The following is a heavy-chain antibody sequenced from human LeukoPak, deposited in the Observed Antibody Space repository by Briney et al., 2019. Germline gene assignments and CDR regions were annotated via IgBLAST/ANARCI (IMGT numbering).Heavy chain of an antibody. V-gene: IGHV1-46*02. Sequence: ASVKVSCKASGYSFNVYSIDWVRPAPGQGLEWVGTIDPNGGTTSLAQKFQGRVTLTRDMSTNTVSMELRSLRPEDTAVYFCAREGGTREYNGDTWRHFFDFWGQGTLVTVSA. J-gene: IGHJ4*02. CDR1: GYSFNVYS. D-gene: IGHD4-17*01. CDR3: AREGGTREYNGDTWRHFFDF. CDR2: IDPNGGTT.